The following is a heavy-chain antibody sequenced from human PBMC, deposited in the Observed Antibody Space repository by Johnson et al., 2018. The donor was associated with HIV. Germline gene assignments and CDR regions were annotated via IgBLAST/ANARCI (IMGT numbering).Heavy chain of an antibody. CDR1: GFTFSSYG. Sequence: VLLLESGGGVVQPGRSLRLSCAASGFTFSSYGMHWVRQAPGKGLEWVAVISYDGINKYYADSVKGRFTISRDNSKKTLYLQMSGLRPEDTAIYYCARGQRATDIWGQGTMVTVSS. V-gene: IGHV3-30*03. CDR3: ARGQRATDI. CDR2: ISYDGINK. J-gene: IGHJ3*02.